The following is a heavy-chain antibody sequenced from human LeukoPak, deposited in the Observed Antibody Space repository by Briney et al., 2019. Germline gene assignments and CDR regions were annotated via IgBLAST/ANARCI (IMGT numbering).Heavy chain of an antibody. J-gene: IGHJ6*04. V-gene: IGHV1-69*10. CDR3: AGSILTGYYTGRVDYYYYGMDV. CDR2: IIPILGTA. CDR1: GGTFSSYA. Sequence: SVKVSCKASGGTFSSYAISWVRQAPGQGLEWMGGIIPILGTANYAQKFQGRVTITADKSTSTAYMELSSLRSEDTAVYYCAGSILTGYYTGRVDYYYYGMDVWGKGTTVTVSS. D-gene: IGHD3-9*01.